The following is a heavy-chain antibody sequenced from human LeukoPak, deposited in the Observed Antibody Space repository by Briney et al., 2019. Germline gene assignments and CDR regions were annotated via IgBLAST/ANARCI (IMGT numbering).Heavy chain of an antibody. CDR2: ISAYNGNT. J-gene: IGHJ3*02. D-gene: IGHD2-2*01. V-gene: IGHV1-18*01. CDR1: GYTFTNYG. Sequence: ASVKVSCKASGYTFTNYGIIWVRQAPGQGLEWMGWISAYNGNTNYAQKLQGRVTMTTDTSTSTAYMELRSLRSDDTAVYYCARTNLPAAIMGDAFDIWGQGTMVTVSS. CDR3: ARTNLPAAIMGDAFDI.